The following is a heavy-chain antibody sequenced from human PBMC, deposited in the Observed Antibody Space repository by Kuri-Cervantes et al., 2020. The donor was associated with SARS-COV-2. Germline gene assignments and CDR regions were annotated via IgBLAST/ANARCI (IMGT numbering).Heavy chain of an antibody. CDR1: GYSCTNFW. D-gene: IGHD2-2*01. Sequence: GGSLRLSCKASGYSCTNFWIGWVRQMPGKGLEWMGIIYPGDSDTTYSPSFHGQVTISADKSINTAYLQWSSLKASDTAMYYCARLVDVVVVPAAQRGWFDPWGQGTLVTVSS. J-gene: IGHJ5*02. V-gene: IGHV5-51*01. CDR2: IYPGDSDT. CDR3: ARLVDVVVVPAAQRGWFDP.